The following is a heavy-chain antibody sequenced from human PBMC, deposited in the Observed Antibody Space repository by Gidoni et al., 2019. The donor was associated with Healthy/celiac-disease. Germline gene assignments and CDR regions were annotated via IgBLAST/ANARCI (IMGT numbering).Heavy chain of an antibody. J-gene: IGHJ4*02. V-gene: IGHV3-7*01. D-gene: IGHD5-12*01. CDR1: GFTFSSDW. CDR3: ARDVNEYSGYDKGDFDY. CDR2: IKQDGSEK. Sequence: EVQLVASGGGLVQPGGSLRLSCAASGFTFSSDWMSWVRQAPGKGLEWVANIKQDGSEKYYVDSVKGRFTISRDNAKNSLYLQMNSLRAEDTAVYYCARDVNEYSGYDKGDFDYWGQGTLVTVSS.